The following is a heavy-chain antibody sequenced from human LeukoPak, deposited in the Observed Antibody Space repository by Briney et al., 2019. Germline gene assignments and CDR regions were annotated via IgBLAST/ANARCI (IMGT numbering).Heavy chain of an antibody. Sequence: SETLSLTCTVSGGSISSGDYYWSWIRQPPGKGLEWIGYIYYNGSTYYNPSLKSRVTISVDTSKNQFSLKLSSVTAAVTAVYYCARTSLGGAWFDPWGQGTLVTVSS. D-gene: IGHD3-10*01. CDR3: ARTSLGGAWFDP. V-gene: IGHV4-30-4*08. J-gene: IGHJ5*02. CDR1: GGSISSGDYY. CDR2: IYYNGST.